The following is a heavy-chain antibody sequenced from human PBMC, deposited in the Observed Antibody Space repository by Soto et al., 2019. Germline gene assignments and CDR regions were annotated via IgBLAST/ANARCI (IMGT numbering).Heavy chain of an antibody. CDR2: ISGSGGST. D-gene: IGHD2-15*01. Sequence: GGSLRLSCAASGFTFSSYAMSWVRQAPGKGLEWVSAISGSGGSTYYADSVKGRFTISRDNSKNTLYLQMNSLRAEDTAVYYCAKVGCSGGSCYSPVRAFDIWGQGTMVTVSS. J-gene: IGHJ3*02. CDR1: GFTFSSYA. CDR3: AKVGCSGGSCYSPVRAFDI. V-gene: IGHV3-23*01.